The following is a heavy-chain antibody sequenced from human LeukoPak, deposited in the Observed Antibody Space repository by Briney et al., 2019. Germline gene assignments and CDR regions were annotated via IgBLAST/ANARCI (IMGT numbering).Heavy chain of an antibody. J-gene: IGHJ4*02. Sequence: ASVTVSCKASGYTFTGYYMHWVRQAPGQGLEWMGWITTSTGKPTYAQGFTGRFVFSLDTSVSTTYLHINSLKAEDTAVYYCARDASMINFDYWGQGSLVTVSS. V-gene: IGHV7-4-1*02. D-gene: IGHD3-16*01. CDR3: ARDASMINFDY. CDR2: ITTSTGKP. CDR1: GYTFTGYY.